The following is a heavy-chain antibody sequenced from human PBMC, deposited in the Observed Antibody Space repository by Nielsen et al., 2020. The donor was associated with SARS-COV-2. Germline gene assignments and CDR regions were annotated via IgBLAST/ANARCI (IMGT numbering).Heavy chain of an antibody. D-gene: IGHD6-13*01. J-gene: IGHJ4*02. V-gene: IGHV3-48*02. CDR3: AGGWYKLGY. CDR2: ISSSSSTI. CDR1: GFTFSNYS. Sequence: GESLKISCAASGFTFSNYSMNWVRQAPGKGLEWVSYISSSSSTIYYADSVKGQFTISRDNAKNSLYLQMNSLRDEDTAVYYCAGGWYKLGYWGQGTLVTVSS.